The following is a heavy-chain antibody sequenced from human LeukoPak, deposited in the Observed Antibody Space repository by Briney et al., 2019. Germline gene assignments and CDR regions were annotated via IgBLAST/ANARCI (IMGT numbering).Heavy chain of an antibody. D-gene: IGHD6-19*01. CDR1: GGSISSYY. CDR2: IYYSGST. Sequence: SETLSLTCTVSGGSISSYYWSWIRQPPGKGLEWIGYIYYSGSTNYNPSLKSRVTISVDTSKNQFSLKLSSVTAADTAVYYCASLPRGGWYPKYFQHWGQCTLVTVSS. V-gene: IGHV4-59*01. J-gene: IGHJ1*01. CDR3: ASLPRGGWYPKYFQH.